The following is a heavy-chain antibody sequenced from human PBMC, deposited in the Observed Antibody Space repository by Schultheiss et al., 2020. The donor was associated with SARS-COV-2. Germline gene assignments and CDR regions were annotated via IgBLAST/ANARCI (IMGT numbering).Heavy chain of an antibody. CDR2: VFTSGST. D-gene: IGHD2-2*01. CDR1: GGSISSGSYY. J-gene: IGHJ2*01. CDR3: AREAVVVPAATEGGHGYWYFDL. Sequence: SETLSLTCTVSGGSISSGSYYWNWIRQPAGKGLEWVGRVFTSGSTNYNPSLTSRVTISLDTSRNQFSLKLSSVTATDTAVYYCAREAVVVPAATEGGHGYWYFDLWGRGTLVTVSS. V-gene: IGHV4-61*02.